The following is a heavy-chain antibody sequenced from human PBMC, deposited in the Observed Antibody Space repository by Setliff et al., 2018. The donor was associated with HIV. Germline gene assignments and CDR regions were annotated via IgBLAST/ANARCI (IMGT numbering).Heavy chain of an antibody. Sequence: ASVKVSCKASGYTFTEYHMHWVRQAPGQGLEWMGSINPNTGGTNYAQKFQGRVTVTRDSPTRTAYMELKRLKSDDTAVYFCARDNRFDYNSGCPLYWGQGTLVTVSS. V-gene: IGHV1-2*02. CDR1: GYTFTEYH. J-gene: IGHJ4*02. CDR2: INPNTGGT. D-gene: IGHD6-19*01. CDR3: ARDNRFDYNSGCPLY.